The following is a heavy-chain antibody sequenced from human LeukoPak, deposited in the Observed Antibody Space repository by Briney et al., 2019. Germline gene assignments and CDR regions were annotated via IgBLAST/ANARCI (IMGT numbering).Heavy chain of an antibody. J-gene: IGHJ4*02. CDR3: ARRGYRGYSGYETFDY. D-gene: IGHD5-12*01. V-gene: IGHV5-51*01. CDR1: GYSFTSYW. Sequence: GESLKISCKGSGYSFTSYWIGWVRQMPGKGLEWMGIIYPGDSDTRYSPSFQGQVTISADKSISTAYLQWSSLKASDTAMYYCARRGYRGYSGYETFDYWGQGTLVTVSS. CDR2: IYPGDSDT.